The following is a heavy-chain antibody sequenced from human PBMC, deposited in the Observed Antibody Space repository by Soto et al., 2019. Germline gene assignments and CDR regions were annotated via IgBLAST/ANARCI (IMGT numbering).Heavy chain of an antibody. CDR1: GGSISSYY. CDR2: IYYSGST. D-gene: IGHD4-17*01. CDR3: AILLDYGDYRDYYYYYGMDV. V-gene: IGHV4-59*08. J-gene: IGHJ6*02. Sequence: SETLSLTCTVSGGSISSYYWSWIRQPPGKGLEWIGYIYYSGSTNYNPSLKSRVTISVDTSKNQFSLKLRSVIAADTSVYYCAILLDYGDYRDYYYYYGMDVWGQGTTVTVSS.